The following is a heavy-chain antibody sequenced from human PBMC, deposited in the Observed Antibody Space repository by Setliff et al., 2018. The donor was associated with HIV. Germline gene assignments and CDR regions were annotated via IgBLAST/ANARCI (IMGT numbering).Heavy chain of an antibody. CDR1: GHPFSNYD. CDR2: INPNTGGT. D-gene: IGHD2-15*01. J-gene: IGHJ3*02. Sequence: RASVKVSCKTSGHPFSNYDIIWVRRATGQGLEWMGWINPNTGGTNYAQKFQGRVTMTRDTSISTAYMELRRLRSDDTAMYYCARDQTPLDAFDIWGQGTMVT. V-gene: IGHV1-2*02. CDR3: ARDQTPLDAFDI.